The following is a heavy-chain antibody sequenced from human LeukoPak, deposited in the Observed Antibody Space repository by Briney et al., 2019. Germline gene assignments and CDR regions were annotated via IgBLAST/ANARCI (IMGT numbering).Heavy chain of an antibody. CDR2: ISSSSSYI. CDR1: GFTFSSYS. CDR3: ARDRGGWSYYGSGNIFDY. D-gene: IGHD3-10*01. J-gene: IGHJ4*02. V-gene: IGHV3-21*01. Sequence: GGSLRLSCAASGFTFSSYSMNWVRQAPGEGLEWVSSISSSSSYIYYADSVKGRFTISRDNAKNSLYLQMNSLRAEDTAVYYCARDRGGWSYYGSGNIFDYWGQGTLVTVSS.